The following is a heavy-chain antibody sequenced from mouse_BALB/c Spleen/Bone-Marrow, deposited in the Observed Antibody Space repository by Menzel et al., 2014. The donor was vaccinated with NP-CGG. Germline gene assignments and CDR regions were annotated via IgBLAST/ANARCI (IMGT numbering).Heavy chain of an antibody. Sequence: VQLKESGPGLVKPSQTLSLTCSVTGDSITSGYWNWIRQFPGNNLEYMGYISYSGSTYYNLSLKSRISIIRDTSKYQYYLQLNTVTTEDTATYYCATYDGYCFDYWGQGTTLTVSS. D-gene: IGHD2-3*01. CDR2: ISYSGST. J-gene: IGHJ2*01. CDR1: GDSITSGY. CDR3: ATYDGYCFDY. V-gene: IGHV3-8*02.